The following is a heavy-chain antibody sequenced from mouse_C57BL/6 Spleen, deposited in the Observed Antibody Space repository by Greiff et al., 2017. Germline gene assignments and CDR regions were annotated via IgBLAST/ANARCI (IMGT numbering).Heavy chain of an antibody. J-gene: IGHJ1*03. V-gene: IGHV2-5*01. CDR2: IWRGGST. CDR1: GFSLTSYG. D-gene: IGHD2-2*01. Sequence: VQLQQSGPGLVQPSQSLSITCTVSGFSLTSYGVHWVRQSPGKGLEWLGVIWRGGSTDYNAAFMSRLSITKDNSKSQVFFKMNSLQADDTAIYYCAKNGGYDAHWYFDVWGTGTTVTVSS. CDR3: AKNGGYDAHWYFDV.